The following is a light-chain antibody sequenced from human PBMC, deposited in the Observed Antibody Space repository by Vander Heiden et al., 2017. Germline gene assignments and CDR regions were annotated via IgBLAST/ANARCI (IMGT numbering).Light chain of an antibody. CDR2: TDF. J-gene: IGLJ3*02. V-gene: IGLV1-44*01. CDR1: SSNVGSNT. Sequence: QSVLTQPPSVSGTPGQRITIACSGSSSNVGSNTVNWYQHLPRTAPKLLIYTDFKRPSGVPDRFSGSKSGTSAALAISGLHSEVEADYYCATWDDRLNAWVFGGGTKVTVL. CDR3: ATWDDRLNAWV.